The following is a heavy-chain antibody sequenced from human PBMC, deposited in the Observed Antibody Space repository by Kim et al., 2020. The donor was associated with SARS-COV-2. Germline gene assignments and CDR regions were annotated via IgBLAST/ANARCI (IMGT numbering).Heavy chain of an antibody. V-gene: IGHV1-18*01. CDR3: ARDGAYCGGDCYAEYYYGMDV. CDR2: ISAYNGNT. J-gene: IGHJ6*02. CDR1: GYTFTSYG. D-gene: IGHD2-21*02. Sequence: ASVKVSCKASGYTFTSYGINWVRQAPGQGLEWMGWISAYNGNTNYAQKLQGRVTMTTDTSTSTAYMELRSLRSDDTAVYYCARDGAYCGGDCYAEYYYGMDVWGQGTTVTVSS.